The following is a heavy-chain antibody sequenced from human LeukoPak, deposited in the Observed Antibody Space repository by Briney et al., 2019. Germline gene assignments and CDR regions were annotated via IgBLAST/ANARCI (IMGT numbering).Heavy chain of an antibody. CDR1: GYTFTSYG. V-gene: IGHV1-18*01. Sequence: ASVKVSCKASGYTFTSYGISWVRQAPGQGLEWMGWISAYNGNTHYAQKLQGRVTMTTDTSTSTACMELRILRSDDTAVYYCAREGIQLWLDLSYWGQGTLVTVSS. J-gene: IGHJ4*02. CDR3: AREGIQLWLDLSY. D-gene: IGHD5-18*01. CDR2: ISAYNGNT.